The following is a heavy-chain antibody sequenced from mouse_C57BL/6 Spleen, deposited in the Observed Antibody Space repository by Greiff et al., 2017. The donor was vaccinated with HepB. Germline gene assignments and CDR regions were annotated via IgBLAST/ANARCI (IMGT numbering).Heavy chain of an antibody. CDR1: GYTFTDYE. CDR2: IDPETGGT. Sequence: VQLQQSGAELVRPGASVTLSCKASGYTFTDYEMHWVKQTPVHGLEWIGAIDPETGGTAYNQKFKGKAILTADKSSSTAYMELRSLTSEDSAVYYCTKGGLRLFAYWGQGTLVTVSA. D-gene: IGHD2-4*01. CDR3: TKGGLRLFAY. J-gene: IGHJ3*01. V-gene: IGHV1-15*01.